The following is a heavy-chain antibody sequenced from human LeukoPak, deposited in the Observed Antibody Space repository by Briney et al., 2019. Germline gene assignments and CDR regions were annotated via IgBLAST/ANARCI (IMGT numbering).Heavy chain of an antibody. CDR2: IYYSGST. V-gene: IGHV4-59*01. CDR1: GGSISSYY. Sequence: PSETPSLTCTVSGGSISSYYWSWIRQPPGKGLEWIGYIYYSGSTNYNPSLKSRVTISVDTSKNQFSLKLSSVTAADTAVYYCARDHYDFWSGYSNWFDPWGQGTLVTVSS. CDR3: ARDHYDFWSGYSNWFDP. J-gene: IGHJ5*02. D-gene: IGHD3-3*01.